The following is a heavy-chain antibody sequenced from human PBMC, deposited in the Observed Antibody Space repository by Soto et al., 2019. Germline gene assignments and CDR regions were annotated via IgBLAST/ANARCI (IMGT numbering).Heavy chain of an antibody. V-gene: IGHV1-18*01. Sequence: QVQLVQSGAEVKKPGASVKVSCKASGYTFTSYGISWVRQAPGQGLEWMGWISAYNGNTKYVQKFQGRVTMTTDTSTSTAYMELRCLRSDDTAVYNCARDAAAGLNDYWGQGTLVTVSS. CDR3: ARDAAAGLNDY. CDR2: ISAYNGNT. CDR1: GYTFTSYG. J-gene: IGHJ4*02. D-gene: IGHD6-13*01.